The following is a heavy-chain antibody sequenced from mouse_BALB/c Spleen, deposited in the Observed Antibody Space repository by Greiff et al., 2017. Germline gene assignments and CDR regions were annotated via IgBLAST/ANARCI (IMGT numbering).Heavy chain of an antibody. CDR2: INPGSGGT. CDR1: GYAFTNYL. J-gene: IGHJ3*01. V-gene: IGHV1-54*03. CDR3: ARSHYGSSYGFAY. Sequence: QVQLKESGAELVRPGTSVKVSCKASGYAFTNYLIEWVKQRPGQGLEWIGVINPGSGGTNYNEKFKGKATLTADKSSSTAYMQLSSLTSDDSAVYFCARSHYGSSYGFAYWGQGTLVTVSA. D-gene: IGHD1-1*01.